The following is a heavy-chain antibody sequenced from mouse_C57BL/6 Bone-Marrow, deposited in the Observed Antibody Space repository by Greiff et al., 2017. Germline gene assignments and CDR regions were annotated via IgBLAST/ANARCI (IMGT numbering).Heavy chain of an antibody. V-gene: IGHV1-59*01. J-gene: IGHJ3*01. CDR3: ARDPSWFAY. CDR1: GYTFTSYW. CDR2: IDPSDSYT. Sequence: QVQLKQPGAELVRPGTSVKLSCKASGYTFTSYWMHWVKQRPGQGLEWIGVIDPSDSYTNYNQKFKGKATLTVDTSSSTAYMQLSSLTSEDSAVXYCARDPSWFAYWGQGTLVTVSA.